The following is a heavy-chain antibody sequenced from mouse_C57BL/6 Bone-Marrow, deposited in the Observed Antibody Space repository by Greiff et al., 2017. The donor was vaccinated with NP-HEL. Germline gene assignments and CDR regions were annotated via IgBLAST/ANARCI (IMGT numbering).Heavy chain of an antibody. CDR2: ISSGGDYI. CDR3: TRRGYDYHWYFDV. CDR1: GFTFSSYA. V-gene: IGHV5-9-1*02. D-gene: IGHD2-4*01. Sequence: EVMLVESGEGLVKPGGSLKLSCAASGFTFSSYAMSWVRQTPEKRLEWVAYISSGGDYIYYADTVKGRFTISRDNARNTLYLQMSSLKSEDTAMYNCTRRGYDYHWYFDVWGTGTTVTVSS. J-gene: IGHJ1*03.